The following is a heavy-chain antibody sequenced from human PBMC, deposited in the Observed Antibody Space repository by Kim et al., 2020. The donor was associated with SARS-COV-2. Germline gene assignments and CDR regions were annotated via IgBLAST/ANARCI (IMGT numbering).Heavy chain of an antibody. CDR1: GFTFSSYS. V-gene: IGHV3-48*02. CDR3: ARPGGVIATYYFDY. J-gene: IGHJ4*02. Sequence: GGSLRLSCAASGFTFSSYSMNWVRQAPGKGLEWVSYISSSSTIYYADSVKGRFTISRDNAKNSLYLQMNSLRDEDTAVYYCARPGGVIATYYFDYWGQGTLVTVSS. CDR2: ISSSSTI. D-gene: IGHD3-16*02.